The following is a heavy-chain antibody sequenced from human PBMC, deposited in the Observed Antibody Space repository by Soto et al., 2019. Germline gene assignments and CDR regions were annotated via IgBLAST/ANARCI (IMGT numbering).Heavy chain of an antibody. CDR1: GFSLSTSGVG. CDR2: IYWDDDK. V-gene: IGHV2-5*02. Sequence: QITLKESGPTLVKPTQTLTLTCTFSGFSLSTSGVGVGWIRQPPGKALEWLALIYWDDDKRYSPSLKSRLTITKDTSKKLVVLTMTNMDPVDTATYCCAHTPSYCSGGSCYSGFDYWGQGALVTVSS. CDR3: AHTPSYCSGGSCYSGFDY. D-gene: IGHD2-15*01. J-gene: IGHJ4*02.